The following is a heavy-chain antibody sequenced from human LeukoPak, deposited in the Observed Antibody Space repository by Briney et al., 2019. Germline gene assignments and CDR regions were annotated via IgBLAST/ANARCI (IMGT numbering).Heavy chain of an antibody. D-gene: IGHD1-26*01. J-gene: IGHJ4*02. CDR3: ARTSDSGSYLDYYFDY. CDR1: GYTFTSYD. CDR2: MNPNSGNT. Sequence: ASVKVSCKASGYTFTSYDINWVRQATGQGREWMGWMNPNSGNTGCAQKFQGRVTMTRNTSISTAYMELSSLRSEDTAVYYCARTSDSGSYLDYYFDYWGQGTLVTVSS. V-gene: IGHV1-8*01.